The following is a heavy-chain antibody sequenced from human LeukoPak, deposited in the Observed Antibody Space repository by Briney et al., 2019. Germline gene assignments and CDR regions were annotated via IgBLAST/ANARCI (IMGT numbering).Heavy chain of an antibody. D-gene: IGHD3-16*01. J-gene: IGHJ4*02. CDR3: ARGISAMITFGGANDY. CDR2: INWNGGST. V-gene: IGHV3-20*04. Sequence: PGGSLRLSCAASGFTFDDYGMSWVRQAPGKGLEWVSGINWNGGSTGYADSVKGRFTISRDNAKNSLYLQMNSLRAEDTALYYCARGISAMITFGGANDYWGQGTLVTVSS. CDR1: GFTFDDYG.